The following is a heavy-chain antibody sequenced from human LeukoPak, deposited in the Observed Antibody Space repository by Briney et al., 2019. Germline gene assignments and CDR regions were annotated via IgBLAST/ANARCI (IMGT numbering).Heavy chain of an antibody. CDR1: GYTFTSYD. D-gene: IGHD3-10*01. V-gene: IGHV1-8*01. Sequence: ASVKVSCKASGYTFTSYDINWVRQATGQGLEWMGWMNPNSGNTGYAQKFQGRVTMTRNTSISTAYMELSSLRSEDTAAYYCARGRTHPSGGTMVRGVIITSYYFDYWGQGTLVTVSS. J-gene: IGHJ4*02. CDR2: MNPNSGNT. CDR3: ARGRTHPSGGTMVRGVIITSYYFDY.